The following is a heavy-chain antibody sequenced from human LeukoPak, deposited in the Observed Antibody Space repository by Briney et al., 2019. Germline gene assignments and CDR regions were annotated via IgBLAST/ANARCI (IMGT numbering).Heavy chain of an antibody. D-gene: IGHD1-7*01. V-gene: IGHV3-7*01. CDR1: GFTFSDYW. CDR3: ARAGSFWHYVY. J-gene: IGHJ4*02. Sequence: GGSLRLSCAASGFTFSDYWMTWVRQAPGKGLERLATIKKDGSEKYYVDSVKGRFTISRDNAKNSLSLQMNGLRVEDTAVYYCARAGSFWHYVYWGQGTLVTVSS. CDR2: IKKDGSEK.